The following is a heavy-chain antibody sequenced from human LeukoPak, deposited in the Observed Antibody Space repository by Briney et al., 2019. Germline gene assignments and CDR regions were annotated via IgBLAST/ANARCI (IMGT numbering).Heavy chain of an antibody. CDR2: ISGSDGGA. D-gene: IGHD2-2*01. J-gene: IGHJ5*02. V-gene: IGHV3-23*01. Sequence: GGSLRLSCVASGFTFSDYAMNWVRQAPGKGLEWVSAISGSDGGAHYSDSVKGRFTISRDNSKNTLFLQMSSLRAEDTAIYYCAKNVALGYCSSTSCPIDPWGQGTLVTVSS. CDR3: AKNVALGYCSSTSCPIDP. CDR1: GFTFSDYA.